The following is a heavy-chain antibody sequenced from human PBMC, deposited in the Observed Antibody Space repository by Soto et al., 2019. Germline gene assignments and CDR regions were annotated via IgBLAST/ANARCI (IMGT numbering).Heavy chain of an antibody. V-gene: IGHV4-61*01. D-gene: IGHD2-2*01. J-gene: IGHJ4*02. CDR1: GGSVSSGSYY. CDR2: IYYSGST. CDR3: ARGPSRTFDY. Sequence: QVQLQESGPGLVKPSETLSLTCTVSGGSVSSGSYYWSWIRQPPGKGLEWIGYIYYSGSTNYNPSLKSRVTISVDTSKNQFSLKLSSVTAADTAVYYCARGPSRTFDYWGRGTLVTVSS.